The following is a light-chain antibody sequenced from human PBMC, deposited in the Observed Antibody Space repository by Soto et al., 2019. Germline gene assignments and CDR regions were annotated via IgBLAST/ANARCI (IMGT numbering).Light chain of an antibody. CDR1: QSVSNNY. CDR3: QQYISSPLT. V-gene: IGKV3-20*01. J-gene: IGKJ1*01. Sequence: EIVLTQSPGTLSLSPGERATLSCRASQSVSNNYLAWYQQKPGQAPRLVIYGASSRATGIPDRFSASGSGTDFTLTISRLEPKDFAVYYCQQYISSPLTFGQGTKVEIK. CDR2: GAS.